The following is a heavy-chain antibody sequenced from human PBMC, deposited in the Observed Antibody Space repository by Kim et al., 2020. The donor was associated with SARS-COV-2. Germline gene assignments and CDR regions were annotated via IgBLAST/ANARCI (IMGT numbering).Heavy chain of an antibody. D-gene: IGHD6-6*01. Sequence: YYADTVKGRFTISRDNSTNTLYLQMNSLRAEDTAVYYCGTSSSPDDAFDIWGQGTMVTVSS. CDR3: GTSSSPDDAFDI. V-gene: IGHV3-33*01. J-gene: IGHJ3*02.